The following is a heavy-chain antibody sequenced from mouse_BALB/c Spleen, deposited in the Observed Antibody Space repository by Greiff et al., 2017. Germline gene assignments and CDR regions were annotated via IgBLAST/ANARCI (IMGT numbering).Heavy chain of an antibody. CDR1: GYTFTSYW. CDR3: ARYTVVGNFDY. Sequence: DLVKPGASVKLSCKASGYTFTSYWINWIKQRPGQGLEWIGRIAPGSGSTYYNEMFKGKATLTVDTSSSTAYTQLSSLSSEDSAVYFCARYTVVGNFDYWGQGTTLTVSS. CDR2: IAPGSGST. V-gene: IGHV1S41*01. D-gene: IGHD1-1*01. J-gene: IGHJ2*01.